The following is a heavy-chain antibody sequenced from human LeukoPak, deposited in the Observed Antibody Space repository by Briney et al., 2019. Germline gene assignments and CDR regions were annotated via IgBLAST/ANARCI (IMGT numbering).Heavy chain of an antibody. D-gene: IGHD5-24*01. CDR1: AFTFSSYS. CDR2: ISSSSTI. J-gene: IGHJ3*02. V-gene: IGHV3-48*01. Sequence: PGGSLRLSCAASAFTFSSYSMNWVRQAPGKGLEWVSYISSSSTIYYADSVKGRFTISRDNAKNSLYLQMNSLRAEDTAVYYCARGRDGYNLVDAFDIWGQGIMVIVSS. CDR3: ARGRDGYNLVDAFDI.